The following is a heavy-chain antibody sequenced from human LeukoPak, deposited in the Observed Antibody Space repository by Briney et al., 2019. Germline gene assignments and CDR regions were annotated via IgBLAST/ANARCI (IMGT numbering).Heavy chain of an antibody. Sequence: GRSLRLSCAASGFTFSSYAMHWVRQAPGKGLEWVAVISYDGSNKYYADSVKGRFTISRDNSKNTLYLQMNSLRAEDTAVYYCARAKLNQGGSIRYFDYWGQGTLVAVSS. CDR2: ISYDGSNK. D-gene: IGHD3-16*01. CDR1: GFTFSSYA. V-gene: IGHV3-30-3*01. J-gene: IGHJ4*02. CDR3: ARAKLNQGGSIRYFDY.